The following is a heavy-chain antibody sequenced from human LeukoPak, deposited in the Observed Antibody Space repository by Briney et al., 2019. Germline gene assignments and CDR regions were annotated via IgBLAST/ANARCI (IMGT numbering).Heavy chain of an antibody. D-gene: IGHD3-10*01. CDR2: INHSGST. CDR3: ARVTTMVRGVIPYYYMDV. Sequence: SETLSLTCAVYGGSFSGYYWSWIRQPPGKGLEWIGEINHSGSTNYNPSLKSRVTISVDTSKNQFSLKPSSVTAADTAVYYCARVTTMVRGVIPYYYMDVWGKGTTVTISS. V-gene: IGHV4-34*01. J-gene: IGHJ6*03. CDR1: GGSFSGYY.